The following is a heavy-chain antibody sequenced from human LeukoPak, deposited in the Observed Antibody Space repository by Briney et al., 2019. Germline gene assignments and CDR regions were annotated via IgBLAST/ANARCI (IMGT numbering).Heavy chain of an antibody. J-gene: IGHJ4*02. V-gene: IGHV3-21*01. CDR3: ARAGTGASDY. Sequence: GGSLRLSCAASGFTFSSYSMNWVRQAPGKGLEWVSSISSSSSYIYYADSVKGRFPICRDNPKNSLYLQMNRLRGEDTAVYYCARAGTGASDYWGQGTLVTVSS. CDR2: ISSSSSYI. CDR1: GFTFSSYS. D-gene: IGHD1-1*01.